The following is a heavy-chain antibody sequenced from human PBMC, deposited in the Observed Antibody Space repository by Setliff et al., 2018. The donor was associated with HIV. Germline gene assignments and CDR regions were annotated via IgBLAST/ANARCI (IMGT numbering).Heavy chain of an antibody. CDR1: GVSITSNSYY. V-gene: IGHV4-39*02. Sequence: SETLSLTCTVSGVSITSNSYYWGWIRQPPGKGLEWIGSLYNNGVTYYNPSLRSRVTIFVDMSKNQFSLKLTSVTAADTAVYYCARDWNHYFYHMDVWGKGTTVTVSS. CDR2: LYNNGVT. D-gene: IGHD1-1*01. J-gene: IGHJ6*03. CDR3: ARDWNHYFYHMDV.